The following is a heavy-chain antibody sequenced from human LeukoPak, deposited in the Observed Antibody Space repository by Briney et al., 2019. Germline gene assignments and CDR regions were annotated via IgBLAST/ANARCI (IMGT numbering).Heavy chain of an antibody. CDR2: INNVGSST. J-gene: IGHJ3*02. CDR1: GFTFSNYW. Sequence: PGGSLRLSCAASGFTFSNYWMHWVRQAPGKGLVWVSRINNVGSSTAYADYVKGRFTISRDNAKNTLYLQMNSLRVEDTALYYRAIGANPGALDIWGQGTMVTVSS. V-gene: IGHV3-74*03. CDR3: AIGANPGALDI.